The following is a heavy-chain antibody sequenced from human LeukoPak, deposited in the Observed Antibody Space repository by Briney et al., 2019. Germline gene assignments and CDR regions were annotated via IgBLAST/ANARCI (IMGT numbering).Heavy chain of an antibody. CDR2: IYPDDSDT. J-gene: IGHJ4*02. D-gene: IGHD3-10*01. CDR1: GYNFANYR. V-gene: IGHV5-51*01. Sequence: GESLKISCKGSGYNFANYRIGWVRQMPGKGLEWMGIIYPDDSDTTYSPSFQGQVTISVDKSINTAYLQWSSLKASDTAVYYCARPGSPGSIVLDYWGQGTLVTVSS. CDR3: ARPGSPGSIVLDY.